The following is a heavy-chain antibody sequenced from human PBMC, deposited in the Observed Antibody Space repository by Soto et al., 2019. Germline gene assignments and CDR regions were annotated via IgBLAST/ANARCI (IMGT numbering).Heavy chain of an antibody. V-gene: IGHV1-3*04. D-gene: IGHD3-10*01. J-gene: IGHJ6*02. CDR1: GYTLATYA. Sequence: ASVKVSCKASGYTLATYAIQWVRQAPGQRLEWMGWINTDNGNTKSSQKFQGRVTITRDTSASTAYMELSSLRSEDTAVYYCAREVHGSGSYYIYYAMDVWGQGTTVTVSS. CDR3: AREVHGSGSYYIYYAMDV. CDR2: INTDNGNT.